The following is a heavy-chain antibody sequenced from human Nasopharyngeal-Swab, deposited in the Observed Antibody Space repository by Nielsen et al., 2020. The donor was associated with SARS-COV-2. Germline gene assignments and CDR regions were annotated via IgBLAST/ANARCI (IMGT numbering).Heavy chain of an antibody. D-gene: IGHD5-18*01. CDR1: GFTLSSYW. V-gene: IGHV3-7*01. J-gene: IGHJ4*02. CDR2: IKQDGSEK. CDR3: ARDASRGYSYGHFDY. Sequence: GRSLRLSCAASGFTLSSYWMSWVRQAPGKGLEWVANIKQDGSEKYYVDSVKGRFTISRDNAKNSLYLQMNSLRAEDTAVYYCARDASRGYSYGHFDYWGQGTLVTVSS.